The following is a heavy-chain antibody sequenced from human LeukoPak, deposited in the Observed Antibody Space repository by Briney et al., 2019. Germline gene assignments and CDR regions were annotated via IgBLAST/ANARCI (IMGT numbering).Heavy chain of an antibody. J-gene: IGHJ5*02. D-gene: IGHD5-12*01. Sequence: GGSLRLSCAASGFTVSSIDMSWVRQAPGKGLEWISVIYGGGNTRYYADSVKGRFTVSRDNAKNTFHLQMQSLKVEDTAIYYCTRGSGFETGDHWGQGTLVTVSS. CDR3: TRGSGFETGDH. CDR2: IYGGGNT. V-gene: IGHV3-53*01. CDR1: GFTVSSID.